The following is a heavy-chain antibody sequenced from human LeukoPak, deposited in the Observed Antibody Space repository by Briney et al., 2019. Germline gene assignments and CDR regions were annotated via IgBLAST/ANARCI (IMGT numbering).Heavy chain of an antibody. CDR3: ARGRPPAMVRGVTKSPFDY. CDR2: INHSGST. J-gene: IGHJ4*02. D-gene: IGHD3-10*01. V-gene: IGHV4-34*01. Sequence: SETLSLTCAVYGGSFSGYHWSWIRQPPGKGLEWIGEINHSGSTNYNPSLKSRVTISVDTSKNQFSLKLSSVTAADTAVYYCARGRPPAMVRGVTKSPFDYWGQGTLVTVSS. CDR1: GGSFSGYH.